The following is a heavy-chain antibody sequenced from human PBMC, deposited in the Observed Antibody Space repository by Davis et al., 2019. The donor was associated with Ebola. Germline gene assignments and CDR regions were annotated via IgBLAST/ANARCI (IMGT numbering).Heavy chain of an antibody. J-gene: IGHJ4*02. V-gene: IGHV5-51*01. CDR1: GNSFTSHW. D-gene: IGHD4-17*01. Sequence: PGGSLRLSCKDSGNSFTSHWIGWVRQMPGKGLEWMGIIYTGDSDTRYSPSFRGQVTISADKSMKTAFLQWSSLKASDSGMYYCARELGDYGDPIDYWGQGTLVTVS. CDR2: IYTGDSDT. CDR3: ARELGDYGDPIDY.